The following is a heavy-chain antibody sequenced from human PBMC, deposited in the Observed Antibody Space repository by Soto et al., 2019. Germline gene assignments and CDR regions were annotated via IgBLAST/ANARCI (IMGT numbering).Heavy chain of an antibody. Sequence: QVQLQESGPGLVKPSQTLSLTCTVSGGSISSGGYYWNWIRQHPGKGLEWIGYIYYSGNTYYNPSLKGRVSITVATSKNQFSLNLNSVTAADTAVYYCARSVFPWGQGTLVTVSS. V-gene: IGHV4-31*03. CDR3: ARSVFP. J-gene: IGHJ5*02. CDR2: IYYSGNT. CDR1: GGSISSGGYY.